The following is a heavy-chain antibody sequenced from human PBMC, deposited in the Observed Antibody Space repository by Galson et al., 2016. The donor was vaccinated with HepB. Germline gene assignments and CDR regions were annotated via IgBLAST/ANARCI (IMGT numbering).Heavy chain of an antibody. CDR3: ARDRSYYGSGSFYP. J-gene: IGHJ5*02. CDR1: GGSISSGGYY. V-gene: IGHV4-31*03. CDR2: IYYTGTT. Sequence: TLSLTCTVTGGSISSGGYYWSWIRQPPGKGLEWLGHIYYTGTTYYNPSLNSRVDISVGTSKNQFSLKLSSVTAADTAVYYCARDRSYYGSGSFYPWGQGTLVTVSS. D-gene: IGHD3-10*01.